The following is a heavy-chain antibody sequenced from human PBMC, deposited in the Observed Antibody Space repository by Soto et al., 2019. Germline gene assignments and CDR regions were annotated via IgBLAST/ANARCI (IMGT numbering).Heavy chain of an antibody. CDR1: GGSIGTYY. CDR3: ASDSSGYFYAPDS. CDR2: IYYSGST. D-gene: IGHD3-22*01. Sequence: SETLSLTCTVSGGSIGTYYWSWIRQPPGKGLEWIGYIYYSGSTNYNPSLKSRVTISVDTSKNQFSLKLRSVTAADTAVYYCASDSSGYFYAPDSWGQGTLVTVSS. J-gene: IGHJ4*02. V-gene: IGHV4-59*12.